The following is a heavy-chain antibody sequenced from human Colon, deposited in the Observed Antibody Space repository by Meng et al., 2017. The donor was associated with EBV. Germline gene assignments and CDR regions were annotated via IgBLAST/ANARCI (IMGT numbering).Heavy chain of an antibody. D-gene: IGHD4-17*01. CDR1: GGSISSGDYY. CDR3: ARDRKHYGERGWFDP. Sequence: QVQLKESGPGMVQPSKTLSLTCIVSGGSISSGDYYWSWIRQPPGKGLEWIGYIYYSGSTYSNASLKSRVTISIDRSKNQFSLKLSSVTAADTAVYYCARDRKHYGERGWFDPWGQGTLVTVSS. CDR2: IYYSGST. V-gene: IGHV4-30-4*01. J-gene: IGHJ5*02.